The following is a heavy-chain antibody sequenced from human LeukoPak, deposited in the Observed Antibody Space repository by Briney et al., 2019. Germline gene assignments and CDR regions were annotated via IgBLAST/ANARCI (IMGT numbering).Heavy chain of an antibody. CDR3: ARAAYSGSYHSDY. CDR2: IHYSRDI. J-gene: IGHJ4*02. CDR1: GGSISNYY. Sequence: SETLSLTCTVSGGSISNYYWSWVRQPPGKGLEWMGHIHYSRDINYNPSFKSRVTISVDPSKNQFSLNLNFVTAADTAVYYCARAAYSGSYHSDYWGQGTLVTVSS. D-gene: IGHD1-26*01. V-gene: IGHV4-59*01.